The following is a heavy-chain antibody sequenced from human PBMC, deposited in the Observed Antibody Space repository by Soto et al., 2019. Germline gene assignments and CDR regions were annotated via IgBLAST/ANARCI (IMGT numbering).Heavy chain of an antibody. Sequence: PGGSLRLSCAASGFTVSSNYMSWVRQAPGKGLEWVSVIYSGGSTYYADSVKGRFTISRDNSKNTLYLQMNSLRAEDTAVYYCARMAESPPYGDYEPFDYWGQGTLVTVSS. V-gene: IGHV3-66*01. CDR3: ARMAESPPYGDYEPFDY. J-gene: IGHJ4*02. D-gene: IGHD4-17*01. CDR2: IYSGGST. CDR1: GFTVSSNY.